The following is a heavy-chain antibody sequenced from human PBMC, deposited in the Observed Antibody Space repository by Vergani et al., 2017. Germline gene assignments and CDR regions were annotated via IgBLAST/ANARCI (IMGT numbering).Heavy chain of an antibody. D-gene: IGHD4-17*01. CDR3: ARANDYGDYPPFGY. CDR1: GYTFTSYG. V-gene: IGHV1-18*01. J-gene: IGHJ4*02. CDR2: ISAYNGNT. Sequence: QVQLVQSGAEVKKPGASVKVSCKASGYTFTSYGISWVRQAPGQGLEWMGWISAYNGNTNYAQKFQGRVTMTRDTSTSTVYMELSSLRSEDTAVYYCARANDYGDYPPFGYWGQGTLVTVSS.